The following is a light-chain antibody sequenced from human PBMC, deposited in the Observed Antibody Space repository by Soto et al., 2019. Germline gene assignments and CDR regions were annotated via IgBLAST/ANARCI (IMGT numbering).Light chain of an antibody. Sequence: DIQMTQSPSSLSAAVGDRVTITCRASQDIRHYIAWYQQKPGKVPNLLIYDASTLQAGVPSRFSGIGSGTSFTLTISSLQPEDIATYYCQKYSGVPLTIGGGTKVEIK. J-gene: IGKJ4*01. CDR3: QKYSGVPLT. CDR2: DAS. CDR1: QDIRHY. V-gene: IGKV1-27*01.